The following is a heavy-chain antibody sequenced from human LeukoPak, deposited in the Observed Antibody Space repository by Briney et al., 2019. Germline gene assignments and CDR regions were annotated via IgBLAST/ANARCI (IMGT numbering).Heavy chain of an antibody. Sequence: PSETLFLTCTVSGGSISSYYWSWIRQPAGKGLEWIGRIYSTGITNYNPSLKSRVTMSVDTSKNQFSLKLSSVTAADTAVYYCARLRPGVSVFGVAPDYWGQGTLVTVSS. D-gene: IGHD3-3*01. CDR3: ARLRPGVSVFGVAPDY. J-gene: IGHJ4*02. V-gene: IGHV4-4*07. CDR2: IYSTGIT. CDR1: GGSISSYY.